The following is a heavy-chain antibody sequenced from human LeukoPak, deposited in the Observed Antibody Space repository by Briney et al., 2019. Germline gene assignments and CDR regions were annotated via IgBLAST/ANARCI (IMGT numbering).Heavy chain of an antibody. V-gene: IGHV1-69*05. J-gene: IGHJ4*02. D-gene: IGHD3/OR15-3a*01. Sequence: ASVKVSCKASGGTFSSYAISWVRQAPGQGLEWMGGIIPIFGTANYAQKFQGRVTISRDTSANTAYMELSSLRSEDMAVYYCTLYNFWGQGTLVTVSS. CDR1: GGTFSSYA. CDR3: TLYNF. CDR2: IIPIFGTA.